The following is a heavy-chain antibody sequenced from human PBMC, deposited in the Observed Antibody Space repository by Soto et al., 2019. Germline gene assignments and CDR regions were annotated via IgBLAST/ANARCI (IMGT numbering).Heavy chain of an antibody. Sequence: QVQLVQSGAEVKQPGSSVKVSCKASGGAFSDYAFSWVRQAPGQGLEWLGGIMPIFRAPGYARKFQGRVTSTADEFTRTGYMEMNSLRSEDTAVYYCASWLKGPDIGNYYFGMDVWGQGTTVTFS. CDR3: ASWLKGPDIGNYYFGMDV. CDR2: IMPIFRAP. V-gene: IGHV1-69*12. CDR1: GGAFSDYA. J-gene: IGHJ6*02. D-gene: IGHD2-15*01.